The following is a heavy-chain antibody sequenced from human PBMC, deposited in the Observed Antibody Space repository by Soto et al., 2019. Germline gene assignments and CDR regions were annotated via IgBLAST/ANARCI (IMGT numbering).Heavy chain of an antibody. Sequence: QVQLVESGGGVVQPGRSLRLSCAASGFTFSSYAMHWVRQAPGKGLEWVAVISYDGSNKYYADSVKGRFTISRDNSKNTLYLQMNSLRAEDTAVYSWARDGYGDYMDVWGHGTTVTVSS. CDR3: ARDGYGDYMDV. CDR1: GFTFSSYA. J-gene: IGHJ6*03. D-gene: IGHD4-17*01. V-gene: IGHV3-30-3*01. CDR2: ISYDGSNK.